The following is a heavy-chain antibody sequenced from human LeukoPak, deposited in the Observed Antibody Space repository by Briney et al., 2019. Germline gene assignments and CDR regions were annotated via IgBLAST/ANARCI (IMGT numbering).Heavy chain of an antibody. J-gene: IGHJ4*02. Sequence: GGSLRLSCAASGFTFSSYAMSWVRQAPGKGLEWVSDISGSGGSTYYADSVKGRFTISRDNSKNTLYLQMNSLRAEDTAVYYCAKADQYDFWSGYARYFDYWGQGTLVTVSS. CDR1: GFTFSSYA. CDR3: AKADQYDFWSGYARYFDY. D-gene: IGHD3-3*01. CDR2: ISGSGGST. V-gene: IGHV3-23*01.